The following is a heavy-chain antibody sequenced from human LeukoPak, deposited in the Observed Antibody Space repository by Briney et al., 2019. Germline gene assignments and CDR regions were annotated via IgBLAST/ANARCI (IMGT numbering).Heavy chain of an antibody. Sequence: GGPLTLSCAASGFTFSSYAMNWARQAPGKGLEWVSYNRSSCNTILYADPLKGRFPISRDNTKNSLYLQINSLRAEDTAVYYCARAKRNSFDIWGQGTIVTVSA. J-gene: IGHJ3*02. CDR3: ARAKRNSFDI. CDR1: GFTFSSYA. V-gene: IGHV3-48*01. CDR2: NRSSCNTI. D-gene: IGHD2/OR15-2a*01.